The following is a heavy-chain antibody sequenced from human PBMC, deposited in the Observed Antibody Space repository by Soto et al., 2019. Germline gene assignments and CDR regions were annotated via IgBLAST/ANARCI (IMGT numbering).Heavy chain of an antibody. CDR1: GGTFSSYA. V-gene: IGHV1-69*13. Sequence: ASVKVSCKASGGTFSSYAISWVRQAPGQGLEWMGGIIPIFGTANYAQKFQGRVTITADESTSTAYMELSSLRSEDTAVYYCAKGTAAAGTHWFDPWGQGTLVTVSS. J-gene: IGHJ5*02. CDR2: IIPIFGTA. D-gene: IGHD6-13*01. CDR3: AKGTAAAGTHWFDP.